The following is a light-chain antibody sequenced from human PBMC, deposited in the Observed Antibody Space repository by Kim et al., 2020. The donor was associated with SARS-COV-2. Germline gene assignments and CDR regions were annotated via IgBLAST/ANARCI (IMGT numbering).Light chain of an antibody. J-gene: IGKJ1*01. V-gene: IGKV1-39*01. CDR2: GAS. CDR3: QQSYSSPPT. Sequence: ASIGDRVTIACRASQSISRHFNWYQKRPGEAPKLLIYGASNLQSGVPSRFSGSGSGTDFTLTISSLQPEDFATYYCQQSYSSPPTFGQGTKVDIK. CDR1: QSISRH.